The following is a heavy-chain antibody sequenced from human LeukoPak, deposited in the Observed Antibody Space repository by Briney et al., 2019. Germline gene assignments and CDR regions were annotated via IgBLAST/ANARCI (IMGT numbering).Heavy chain of an antibody. J-gene: IGHJ5*02. CDR2: IMPLFGTA. V-gene: IGHV1-69*05. CDR1: GGTFNNSA. D-gene: IGHD4-17*01. CDR3: ARDVHGDYWSGWFDP. Sequence: ASVKVSCKTSGGTFNNSAISWVRQAPGQGLEWLGGIMPLFGTAGYAQKFQGRVTITKDESTRTVYLELTSLTSDDTAVYYCARDVHGDYWSGWFDPWGQGTLVSVSS.